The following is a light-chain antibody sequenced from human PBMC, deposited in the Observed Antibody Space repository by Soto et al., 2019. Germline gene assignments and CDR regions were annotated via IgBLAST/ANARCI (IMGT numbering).Light chain of an antibody. CDR1: LSIDKY. V-gene: IGKV1-39*01. CDR3: QQTYIASFT. J-gene: IGKJ3*01. Sequence: ILIPPAPISVSSSFLDIVTITCQASLSIDKYISWYQHKAGKAPELLIYTASTLQSGVPSRFSGSGFGTDFTLTISSLRPEDFATYYCQQTYIASFTFGPGTKVDN. CDR2: TAS.